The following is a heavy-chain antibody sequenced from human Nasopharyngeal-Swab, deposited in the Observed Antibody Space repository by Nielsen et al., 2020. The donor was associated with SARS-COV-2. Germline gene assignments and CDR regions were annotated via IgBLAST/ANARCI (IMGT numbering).Heavy chain of an antibody. CDR3: ARQLDYYDSSGYYLRYFDY. CDR2: IYYSGST. Sequence: SETLSLTCTVSGGSISSYYWSWIRQPPGKGLEWIGYIYYSGSTNYNPSLKSRVTISVDTSKNQFSLKLSSVTAADTAVYYCARQLDYYDSSGYYLRYFDYWGQGTTVTVSS. CDR1: GGSISSYY. V-gene: IGHV4-59*08. J-gene: IGHJ4*03. D-gene: IGHD3-22*01.